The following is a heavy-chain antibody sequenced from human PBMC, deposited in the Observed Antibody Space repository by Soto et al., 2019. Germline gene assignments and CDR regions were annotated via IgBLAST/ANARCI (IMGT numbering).Heavy chain of an antibody. V-gene: IGHV3-30*18. D-gene: IGHD3-16*02. CDR2: ISYDGSNK. CDR1: GFTFSSYG. J-gene: IGHJ4*02. Sequence: QVQLVESGGGVVQPGRSLRLSCAASGFTFSSYGMHWVRQAPGKGLEWVAVISYDGSNKYYADSVKGRFTISRDNSKNTLYLQMNSLRAEDTAVYYCAKDMYYDYVWGSYRPLDYWGQGTLVTVSS. CDR3: AKDMYYDYVWGSYRPLDY.